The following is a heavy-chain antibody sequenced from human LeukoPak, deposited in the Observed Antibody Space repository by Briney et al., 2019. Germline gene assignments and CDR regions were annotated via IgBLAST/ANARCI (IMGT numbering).Heavy chain of an antibody. D-gene: IGHD3-10*01. CDR1: GYTFTSYY. J-gene: IGHJ4*02. Sequence: ASVKVSCKASGYTFTSYYMHWVRQAPGQGLEWMGIINPSGGSTSYAQKFQGRVTMTRDMSTSTVYMELSSLRSEGTAVYYCARDMKDSYGSGSYYNRVIDYWGQGTLVTVSS. CDR3: ARDMKDSYGSGSYYNRVIDY. CDR2: INPSGGST. V-gene: IGHV1-46*01.